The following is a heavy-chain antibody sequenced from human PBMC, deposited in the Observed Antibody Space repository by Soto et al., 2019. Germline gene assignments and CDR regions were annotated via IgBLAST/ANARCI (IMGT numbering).Heavy chain of an antibody. V-gene: IGHV3-7*05. CDR2: IKPDGSAK. D-gene: IGHD4-17*01. Sequence: EVQLVESGGGLVQPGTSLRLSCAASGFRFSNFWMGWVRQTPGKGLQWVANIKPDGSAKYYADSLKGRFSISRDNTKNSLDLQINSLRVEDTAIYYCAKGHYGDGLGWGQGTPVTVSS. CDR1: GFRFSNFW. CDR3: AKGHYGDGLG. J-gene: IGHJ4*02.